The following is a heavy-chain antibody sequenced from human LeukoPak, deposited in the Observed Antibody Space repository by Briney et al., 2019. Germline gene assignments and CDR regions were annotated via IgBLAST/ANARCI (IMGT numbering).Heavy chain of an antibody. D-gene: IGHD6-13*01. J-gene: IGHJ4*02. CDR3: ARVHSSTWDGSYFDY. V-gene: IGHV3-72*01. CDR1: GFSFSDHY. CDR2: TRNKANSYTT. Sequence: GGSLRLSCVASGFSFSDHYMDWIRQAPGKGLEWVGRTRNKANSYTTEYAASVKGRFTISRDDSKNLLYLQMNSLKTEDTAVYYCARVHSSTWDGSYFDYWGQGTLVTVSS.